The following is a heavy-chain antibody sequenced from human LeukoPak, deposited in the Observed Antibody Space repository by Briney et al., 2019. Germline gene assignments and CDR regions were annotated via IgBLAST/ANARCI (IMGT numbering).Heavy chain of an antibody. CDR2: ISSSGTTT. CDR3: ARLKVTTEYYYNMDV. Sequence: PGGSLRLSCAASGLIFSNYEMNWVRQAPGKGLEWVSYISSSGTTTYYADSVKGRFTISRDNAKNSLYLQMNSLRAEDTAVYFCARLKVTTEYYYNMDVWGQGTTVTVSS. CDR1: GLIFSNYE. D-gene: IGHD1-14*01. J-gene: IGHJ6*02. V-gene: IGHV3-48*03.